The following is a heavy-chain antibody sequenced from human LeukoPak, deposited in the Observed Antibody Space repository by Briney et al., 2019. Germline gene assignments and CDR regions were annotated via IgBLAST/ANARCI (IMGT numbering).Heavy chain of an antibody. CDR3: ALIPFDYNYSMDV. CDR1: GGSLSGYY. CDR2: INHRGST. Sequence: SETLSLTCTVYGGSLSGYYWNWIRQPPGKGLEWIGEINHRGSTNYNPSLKSRVTISVDTSKTQFSLRLSSVTAADTAVYYCALIPFDYNYSMDVWGQGTTVTVSS. V-gene: IGHV4-34*01. J-gene: IGHJ6*02.